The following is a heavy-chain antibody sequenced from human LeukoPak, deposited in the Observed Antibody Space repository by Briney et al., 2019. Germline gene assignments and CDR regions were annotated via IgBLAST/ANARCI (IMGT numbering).Heavy chain of an antibody. J-gene: IGHJ4*02. V-gene: IGHV3-23*01. D-gene: IGHD3-9*01. Sequence: GGSLRLSCVASGFTFSSYAMSWVRQAPGKGLEWVSASTGSGGTTYYADSVMGRFTISRDNSKNTLYLQMNSLRAEDTAVYYCAKDRYFDWLSNFFLDYWGQGTLVTVSS. CDR3: AKDRYFDWLSNFFLDY. CDR1: GFTFSSYA. CDR2: STGSGGTT.